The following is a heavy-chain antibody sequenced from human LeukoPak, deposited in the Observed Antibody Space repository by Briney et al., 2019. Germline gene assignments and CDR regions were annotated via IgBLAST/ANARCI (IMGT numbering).Heavy chain of an antibody. D-gene: IGHD4-23*01. CDR1: GFTVSSNY. Sequence: GGSLRLSCAASGFTVSSNYMSWVRQAPGKGLEWVSVIYSGGSTYYADSVKGRFTISRDNSKNTLYLQMNSLRAEDTAVYYCAKDDAVITSLPFDYWGQGTLVTVSS. CDR3: AKDDAVITSLPFDY. CDR2: IYSGGST. J-gene: IGHJ4*02. V-gene: IGHV3-66*01.